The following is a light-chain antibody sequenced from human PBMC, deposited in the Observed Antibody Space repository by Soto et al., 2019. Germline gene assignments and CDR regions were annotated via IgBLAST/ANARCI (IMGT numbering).Light chain of an antibody. CDR3: QNYNSAPRT. J-gene: IGKJ1*01. CDR1: QGISND. Sequence: DIQMTQSPSSLSASVGDRVTITCRASQGISNDLAWYQQKPGKVPKLLIYGASTLQSGVPSRFSGSGSGTDFALTISSLQPEDVATYYCQNYNSAPRTFGQGTKVEIK. CDR2: GAS. V-gene: IGKV1-27*01.